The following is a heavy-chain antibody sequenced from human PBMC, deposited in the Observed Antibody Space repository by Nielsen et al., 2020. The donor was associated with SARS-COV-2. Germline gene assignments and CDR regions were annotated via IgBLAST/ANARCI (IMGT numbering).Heavy chain of an antibody. CDR2: MNPNSGNT. D-gene: IGHD3-9*01. V-gene: IGHV1-8*02. CDR3: ARVALPGLRYFDWLFSGAFDI. J-gene: IGHJ3*02. Sequence: ASVKVSCKASGYTFSSHGISWVRQATGQGLEWMGWMNPNSGNTGYAQKFQGRVTMTRNTSISTAYMELSSLRSEDTAVYYCARVALPGLRYFDWLFSGAFDIWGQGTMVTVSS. CDR1: GYTFSSHG.